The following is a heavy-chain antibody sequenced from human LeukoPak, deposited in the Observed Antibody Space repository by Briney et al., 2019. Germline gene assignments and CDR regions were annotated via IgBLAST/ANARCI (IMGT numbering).Heavy chain of an antibody. Sequence: SETLSLTCPVSSYSISSGYYWGWIRQPPGKGLEWIGSIYHSGSTYYNPSLKSRVTISVDTSKNQFSLKLSSVTAADTAVYYCAREDPGWYCSSTSCYGRAFDIWGQGTMVTVSS. CDR3: AREDPGWYCSSTSCYGRAFDI. J-gene: IGHJ3*02. D-gene: IGHD2-2*01. CDR2: IYHSGST. CDR1: SYSISSGYY. V-gene: IGHV4-38-2*02.